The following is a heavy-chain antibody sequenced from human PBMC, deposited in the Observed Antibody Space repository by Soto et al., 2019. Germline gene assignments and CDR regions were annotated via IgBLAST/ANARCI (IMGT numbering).Heavy chain of an antibody. CDR2: ISSSGSST. J-gene: IGHJ4*02. V-gene: IGHV3-48*02. CDR1: GIAFSSHT. D-gene: IGHD3-16*01. CDR3: VRGRVDYAYFES. Sequence: GGSLRLSCAASGIAFSSHTMYWVRQPPGKGLEWVSYISSSGSSTYYADSVKGRFTISRDNARNSLSLQMNGLRDEDTAVYYCVRGRVDYAYFESWGQGTLVTVSS.